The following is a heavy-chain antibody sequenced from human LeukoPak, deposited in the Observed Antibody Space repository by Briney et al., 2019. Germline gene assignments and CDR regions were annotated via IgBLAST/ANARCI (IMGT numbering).Heavy chain of an antibody. J-gene: IGHJ3*02. CDR1: GGTFSCYA. CDR2: IIPIFGTA. V-gene: IGHV1-69*05. CDR3: AGGRIQLWTTGAFDI. D-gene: IGHD5-18*01. Sequence: ASVKVSFKASGGTFSCYAISMVRQAPGQGLEWMGGIIPIFGTANYAQKFQGRVTITTDESTSTAYMELSSLRSEAAAVYYCAGGRIQLWTTGAFDIWVQGTLVTVSS.